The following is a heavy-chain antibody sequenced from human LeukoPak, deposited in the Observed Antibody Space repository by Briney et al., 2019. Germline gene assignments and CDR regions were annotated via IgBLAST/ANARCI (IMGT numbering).Heavy chain of an antibody. CDR3: ATGSDFYYVS. V-gene: IGHV3-30-3*01. D-gene: IGHD3-16*01. Sequence: GGSLRLSCTASGFTFTRNCMHWVRQTPGKGLEWVAAIPHDGSSALYADSVKGRLIISRDNSKNTQYLQMNSLKIEDSAVYYCATGSDFYYVSWGQGILVSVSS. J-gene: IGHJ5*02. CDR1: GFTFTRNC. CDR2: IPHDGSSA.